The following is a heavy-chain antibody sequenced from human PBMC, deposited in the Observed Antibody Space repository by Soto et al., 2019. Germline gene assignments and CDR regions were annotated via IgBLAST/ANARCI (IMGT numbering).Heavy chain of an antibody. V-gene: IGHV2-5*02. D-gene: IGHD4-17*01. J-gene: IGHJ4*02. CDR1: GFSLRNSGVG. CDR2: IYWDDDK. Sequence: QITLKESGPTLVKPTQTLTLTCTFSGFSLRNSGVGVGWIRQPPGKALEWLALIYWDDDKRYSPSLKSRRTITKATSKTQVVLTMTNMDPVDTATYYCAHLTTGGFYFDYWGQGTLVTVSS. CDR3: AHLTTGGFYFDY.